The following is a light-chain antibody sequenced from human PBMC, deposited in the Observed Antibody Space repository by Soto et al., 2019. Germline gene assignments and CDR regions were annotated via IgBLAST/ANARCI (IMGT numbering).Light chain of an antibody. CDR3: LQDINYPWT. V-gene: IGKV1-33*01. CDR1: QYISTY. CDR2: DTS. J-gene: IGKJ1*01. Sequence: GDRVTITCQASQYISTYLNWYQHKSGKAPKLLIYDTSNLQAGVPSRFSGSGSGTDFTFTISSLQPEDSATYYCLQDINYPWTFGQGTKVEIK.